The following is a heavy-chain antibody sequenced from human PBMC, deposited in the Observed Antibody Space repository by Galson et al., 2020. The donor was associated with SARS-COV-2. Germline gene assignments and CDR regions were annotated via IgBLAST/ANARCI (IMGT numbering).Heavy chain of an antibody. CDR3: AKDISTVVVPPARGNGLDV. V-gene: IGHV3-9*01. CDR2: ISWNSGIV. D-gene: IGHD2-2*01. CDR1: GFTFHDYA. J-gene: IGHJ6*02. Sequence: QAGESLTISCTASGFTFHDYAMHWVRQAPGKGLEWVSSISWNSGIVDYADSVKGRFTVSRDNAKNSLYLQMNTLRVEDTALYYCAKDISTVVVPPARGNGLDVWGQGTTVSVSS.